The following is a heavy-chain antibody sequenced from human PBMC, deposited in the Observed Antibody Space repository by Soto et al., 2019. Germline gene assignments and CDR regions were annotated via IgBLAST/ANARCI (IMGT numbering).Heavy chain of an antibody. Sequence: EVQLVESGGGLVKPGGSLRLSCAASGFTFSSYSMNWVRQAPGKGLEWVSSISSSSSYIYYADSGKGRFTISRDNAKNSVYLQMTSVRAEDTAVYYSASGSADDYVWVSSRYRPRRYFDYWGQGTLVTVSS. D-gene: IGHD3-16*02. J-gene: IGHJ4*02. CDR2: ISSSSSYI. CDR3: ASGSADDYVWVSSRYRPRRYFDY. V-gene: IGHV3-21*06. CDR1: GFTFSSYS.